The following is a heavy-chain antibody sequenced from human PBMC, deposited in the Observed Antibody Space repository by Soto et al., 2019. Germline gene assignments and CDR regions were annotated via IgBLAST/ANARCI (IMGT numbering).Heavy chain of an antibody. CDR1: GYTFSSYG. CDR2: ISAYSGNT. J-gene: IGHJ4*02. D-gene: IGHD3-22*01. V-gene: IGHV1-18*01. Sequence: QVQLVQSGAEVKKPGASVKVSCKAYGYTFSSYGLSWVRQAPAQGLEWMGWISAYSGNTVYTQRFKGRLTMATDTSTGTAYMELRSLRSDDTAVYYCARDFYQSSGYCDYWGQGTLVTVSS. CDR3: ARDFYQSSGYCDY.